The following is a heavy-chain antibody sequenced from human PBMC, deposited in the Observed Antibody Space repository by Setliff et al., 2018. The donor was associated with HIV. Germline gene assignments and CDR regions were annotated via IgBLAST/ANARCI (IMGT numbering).Heavy chain of an antibody. D-gene: IGHD2-15*01. V-gene: IGHV4-61*09. Sequence: PSETLSLTCSVSDASISVGTYYWSWIRQPAGKGLEWIGHVYTSGSTSGSTNYNPSLKSRVTISVDMSKNQFSLKLNSVTAADTAVYHCARGGGSRAATSSYHYMDVWGKGTTVTVSS. CDR3: ARGGGSRAATSSYHYMDV. CDR2: VYTSGSTSGST. CDR1: DASISVGTYY. J-gene: IGHJ6*03.